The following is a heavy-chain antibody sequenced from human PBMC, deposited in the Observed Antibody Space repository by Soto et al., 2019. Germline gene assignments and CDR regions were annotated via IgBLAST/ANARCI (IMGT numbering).Heavy chain of an antibody. Sequence: GGSLRLSCAASGFTFSNAWMSWVRQAPGKGLEWVGRIKSKTDGGTTDYAAPVKGRFTISRDDSKNPLYLQMNSLKTEDTAVYYCTTDSPYYYGSGSYLSGWFDPWGQGTLVTVSS. CDR1: GFTFSNAW. D-gene: IGHD3-10*01. V-gene: IGHV3-15*01. CDR3: TTDSPYYYGSGSYLSGWFDP. CDR2: IKSKTDGGTT. J-gene: IGHJ5*02.